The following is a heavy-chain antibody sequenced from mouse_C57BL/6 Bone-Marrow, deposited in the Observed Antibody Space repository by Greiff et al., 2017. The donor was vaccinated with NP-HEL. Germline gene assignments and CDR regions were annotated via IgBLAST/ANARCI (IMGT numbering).Heavy chain of an antibody. CDR2: IYPGNSDT. CDR3: TCGNYYYAMDY. CDR1: GFTFTSYG. Sequence: EVKLQESGTVLARPGASVKMSCKTSGFTFTSYGMHWVNQGPGKGLEWIGAIYPGNSDTSNNHKFKGKAKLTAVTSDSTAYMELSSLTNEDSAVYYCTCGNYYYAMDYWGRGTSVTVSS. V-gene: IGHV1-5*01. D-gene: IGHD2-1*01. J-gene: IGHJ4*01.